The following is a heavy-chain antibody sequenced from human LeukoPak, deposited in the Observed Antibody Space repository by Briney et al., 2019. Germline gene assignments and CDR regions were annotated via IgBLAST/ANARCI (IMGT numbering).Heavy chain of an antibody. D-gene: IGHD5-18*01. Sequence: GGSLRLSCAASGFTFSSYEMNWVRQAPGKGLEWVSYISSSGSTIYYADSVKGRFTISRDNAKNSLYLQMNSLRAEDTAVYYCAREGYSYGNNYFDYWGQGTLVTVSS. CDR2: ISSSGSTI. CDR1: GFTFSSYE. CDR3: AREGYSYGNNYFDY. V-gene: IGHV3-48*03. J-gene: IGHJ4*02.